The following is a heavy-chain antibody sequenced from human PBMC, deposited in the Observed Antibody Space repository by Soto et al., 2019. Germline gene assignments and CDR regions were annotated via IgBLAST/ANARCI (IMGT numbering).Heavy chain of an antibody. D-gene: IGHD3-3*01. CDR2: IYYSGST. V-gene: IGHV4-59*01. Sequence: SETLSITCTVSGGSISSYYWSWIRQPPGKGLEWIGYIYYSGSTNYNPSLKSRVTISVDTSKNQFSLKLSSVTAADTAVYYCARVNDDFWSGYSNNNWFDPWGQGTLVTVSS. J-gene: IGHJ5*02. CDR1: GGSISSYY. CDR3: ARVNDDFWSGYSNNNWFDP.